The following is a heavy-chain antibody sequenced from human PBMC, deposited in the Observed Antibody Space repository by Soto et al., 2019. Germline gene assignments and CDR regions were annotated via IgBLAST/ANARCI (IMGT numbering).Heavy chain of an antibody. J-gene: IGHJ6*02. CDR1: GFTFSSYA. CDR2: ISYDGSNK. CDR3: ARDSGGMDV. V-gene: IGHV3-30-3*01. Sequence: GGSLRLSCAASGFTFSSYAMHWVRQAPGKGLEWVAVISYDGSNKYYADSVKGRFTISRDNSKNTLYLQMNSLRAEDTAVYYCARDSGGMDVWGQGTTVTVSS.